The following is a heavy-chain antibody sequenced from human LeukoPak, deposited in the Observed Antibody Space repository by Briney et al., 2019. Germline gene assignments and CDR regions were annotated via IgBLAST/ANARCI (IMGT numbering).Heavy chain of an antibody. V-gene: IGHV1-2*02. J-gene: IGHJ4*02. Sequence: ASVKVSCKASGYTFTGYYMHWVRQAPGQGLEWMGWINPNSGGTNYAQKFQGRVTMTRDTSISTAYMELSGLRSDDTAVYYCARAPPYDFWSGYYQGWGQGTLVTVSS. CDR2: INPNSGGT. CDR3: ARAPPYDFWSGYYQG. D-gene: IGHD3-3*01. CDR1: GYTFTGYY.